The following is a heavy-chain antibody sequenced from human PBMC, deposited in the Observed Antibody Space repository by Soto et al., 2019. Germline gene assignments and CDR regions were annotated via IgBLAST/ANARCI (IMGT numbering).Heavy chain of an antibody. CDR1: GGTFSSYA. V-gene: IGHV1-69*12. Sequence: QVQLVQSGAEVRQPASSVKVSCKTSGGTFSSYAISWVRHAPGQGLEWMGGIVPIVDTSTYAQKFQGRVTITADESTSNVYMELSSLRSDDTAVYYCVRVVAIPGYPDNCGQGTLVTVSS. D-gene: IGHD5-12*01. CDR3: VRVVAIPGYPDN. J-gene: IGHJ4*02. CDR2: IVPIVDTS.